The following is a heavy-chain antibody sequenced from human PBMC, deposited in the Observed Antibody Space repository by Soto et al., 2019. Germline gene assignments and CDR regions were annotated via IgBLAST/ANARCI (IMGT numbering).Heavy chain of an antibody. CDR1: GYSFSNYW. CDR2: IFPADSDT. J-gene: IGHJ4*02. Sequence: PGESLKISCKGSGYSFSNYWIAWVRQMPGKGLEWMGIIFPADSDTKYSPSSQGRVTISADKSISTAYLQWSSLKASDTAMYYCASSVVVPSTMNYFDYWGQGSLVTVSS. CDR3: ASSVVVPSTMNYFDY. V-gene: IGHV5-51*01. D-gene: IGHD2-15*01.